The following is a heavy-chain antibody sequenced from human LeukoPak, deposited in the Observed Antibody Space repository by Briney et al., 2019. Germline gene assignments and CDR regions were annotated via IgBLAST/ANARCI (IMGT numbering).Heavy chain of an antibody. CDR3: ARDGGITLVRGVIMGDYYYYYMDV. D-gene: IGHD3-10*01. Sequence: PGGSLRLSCAASGFTFDDYAMHWVRQAPGKGLEWVSGISWNSGTIGYADSVKGRFTISRDNAKNSLYLQMNSLRAEDTAVYYCARDGGITLVRGVIMGDYYYYYMDVWGRGTTVTVSS. V-gene: IGHV3-9*01. CDR2: ISWNSGTI. CDR1: GFTFDDYA. J-gene: IGHJ6*03.